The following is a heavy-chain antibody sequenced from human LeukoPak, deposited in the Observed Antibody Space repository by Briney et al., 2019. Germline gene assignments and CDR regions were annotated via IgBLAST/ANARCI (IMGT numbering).Heavy chain of an antibody. Sequence: GASVKVSCKVSGYTLTELSMHWVRQAPGQGLEWMGIINPSGGSTSYAQKFQGRVTMTRDTSTSTVYMELSSLRSEDTAVYYCARVGRRYCSSTSCYYPYYFDYWGQGTLVTVSS. CDR2: INPSGGST. D-gene: IGHD2-2*01. CDR1: GYTLTELS. CDR3: ARVGRRYCSSTSCYYPYYFDY. J-gene: IGHJ4*02. V-gene: IGHV1-46*01.